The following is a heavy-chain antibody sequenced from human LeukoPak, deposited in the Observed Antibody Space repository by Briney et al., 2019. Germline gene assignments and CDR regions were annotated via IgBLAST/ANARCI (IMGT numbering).Heavy chain of an antibody. D-gene: IGHD3-10*02. CDR2: IYYSGST. CDR1: GGSISSSGYY. J-gene: IGHJ5*02. Sequence: SETLSLTCTVSGGSISSSGYYWGWIRQPPGKGLEWIGSIYYSGSTYYNPSLRSRVTISVDTSKNQFSLKLSSVTAADTAVYYCAKLYVVRWFDPWGQGTLVTVSS. V-gene: IGHV4-39*01. CDR3: AKLYVVRWFDP.